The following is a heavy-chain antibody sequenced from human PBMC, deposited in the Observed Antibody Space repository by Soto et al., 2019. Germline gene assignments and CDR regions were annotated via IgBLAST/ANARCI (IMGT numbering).Heavy chain of an antibody. Sequence: GGSLRLSCAASGFIFSSFAMSWVRQSPGKELEWVATISGSGGSTYYADSVKGRCTISRDNSKKTVSLQMNSLRAEDTAVYYCAKGVRYSNSRDAFGVWAQGTMVTVSS. D-gene: IGHD4-4*01. CDR1: GFIFSSFA. V-gene: IGHV3-23*01. CDR3: AKGVRYSNSRDAFGV. CDR2: ISGSGGST. J-gene: IGHJ3*01.